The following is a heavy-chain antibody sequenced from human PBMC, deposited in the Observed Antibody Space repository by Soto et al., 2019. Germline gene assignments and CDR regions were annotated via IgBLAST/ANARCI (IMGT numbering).Heavy chain of an antibody. J-gene: IGHJ6*02. CDR3: AKDRSSGSPYYGMDF. V-gene: IGHV3-9*01. D-gene: IGHD3-10*01. Sequence: RLSCAASGFTFGEYAMHCVRQVPLKGLEWVSGFKWNSGDVGYADSVKGRFTISRDNAKNSLYLQMNSLRPEDTAVYYCAKDRSSGSPYYGMDFWGQGTMVTVSS. CDR2: FKWNSGDV. CDR1: GFTFGEYA.